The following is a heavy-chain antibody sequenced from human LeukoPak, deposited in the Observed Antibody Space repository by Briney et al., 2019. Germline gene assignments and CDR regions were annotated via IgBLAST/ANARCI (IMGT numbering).Heavy chain of an antibody. D-gene: IGHD2-2*02. CDR2: IKQDGTEK. Sequence: GGSLRLSCAASGFIFSSYWMSWVRQAPGKGLEWVANIKQDGTEKYSVDSVKGRFTISRDNAKNSLYLLMNGLRVEDTAVYYCARDKQGTSSFNTETRLDSWGQGTLVTVSS. CDR1: GFIFSSYW. J-gene: IGHJ4*02. V-gene: IGHV3-7*01. CDR3: ARDKQGTSSFNTETRLDS.